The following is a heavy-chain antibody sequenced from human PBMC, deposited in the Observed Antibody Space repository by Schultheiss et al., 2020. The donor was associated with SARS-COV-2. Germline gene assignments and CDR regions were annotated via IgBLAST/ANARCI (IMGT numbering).Heavy chain of an antibody. V-gene: IGHV4-34*01. CDR2: ICHSGST. CDR3: ARDRSCGGSCYSFPRVYYAMDV. D-gene: IGHD2-15*01. J-gene: IGHJ6*02. CDR1: GGSFSGHY. Sequence: SQTLSLTCAVYGGSFSGHYWSWIRQPPGKGLEWIGSICHSGSTNYNPSLKSRVTISVDRSKNQFSLKLSSVTAADTAVYYCARDRSCGGSCYSFPRVYYAMDVWGQGTTVTVSS.